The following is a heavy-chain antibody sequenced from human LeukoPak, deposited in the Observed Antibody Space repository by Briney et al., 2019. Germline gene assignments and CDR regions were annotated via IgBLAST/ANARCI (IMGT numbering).Heavy chain of an antibody. CDR3: ASSDSNRWPFDYYYMDV. Sequence: GGSLRLSCAASGFTFSSYWMHWVRQAPGKGLVWVSRIKSDGNSTTYADSVKGRFTISRDNSKNTLYLQMNSLRAEDTAVYYCASSDSNRWPFDYYYMDVWGKGTTVTVSS. V-gene: IGHV3-74*01. CDR1: GFTFSSYW. CDR2: IKSDGNST. J-gene: IGHJ6*03. D-gene: IGHD4-11*01.